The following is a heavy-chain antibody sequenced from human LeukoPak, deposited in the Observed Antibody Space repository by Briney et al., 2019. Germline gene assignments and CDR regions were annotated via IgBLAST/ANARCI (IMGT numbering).Heavy chain of an antibody. CDR2: ISSSGSTI. CDR1: GFTFSSYE. D-gene: IGHD6-13*01. CDR3: AKDRRSSSSFDY. V-gene: IGHV3-48*03. J-gene: IGHJ4*02. Sequence: RPGGSLRLSCAASGFTFSSYEMNWVRQAPGKGLEWVSYISSSGSTIYYADSVKGRFTISRDNSKNTLYLQMNSLRAEDTAVYYCAKDRRSSSSFDYWGQGTLVTVSS.